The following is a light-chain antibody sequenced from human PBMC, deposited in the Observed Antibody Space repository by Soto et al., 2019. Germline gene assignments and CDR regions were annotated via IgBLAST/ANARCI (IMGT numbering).Light chain of an antibody. CDR2: DVS. Sequence: SCPTQPRPRSGASGQAVTISCTGNHTDVGGYNYVSWYQQHPGKVPKLMLYDVSKRPSGVPDRFSGSKSGNTASLTISGLQAEDEADYYCCSYAGRDTLYVFGSGNKVTVL. CDR1: HTDVGGYNY. CDR3: CSYAGRDTLYV. J-gene: IGLJ1*01. V-gene: IGLV2-11*02.